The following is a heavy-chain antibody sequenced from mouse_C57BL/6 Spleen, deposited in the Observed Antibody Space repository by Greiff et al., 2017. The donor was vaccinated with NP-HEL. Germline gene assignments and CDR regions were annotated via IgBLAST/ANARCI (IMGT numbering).Heavy chain of an antibody. D-gene: IGHD2-4*01. V-gene: IGHV5-17*01. J-gene: IGHJ2*01. CDR2: ISSGSSTN. Sequence: VQLQQSGGGLVKPGGSLKLSCAASGFTFSDYGMHWVRQAPEKGLEWVAYISSGSSTNYYADTVKGRFTISRDNAKNTLFLQMTSLRSEDTAMYYCARGGIYYDYGVDYWGQGTTLTVSS. CDR3: ARGGIYYDYGVDY. CDR1: GFTFSDYG.